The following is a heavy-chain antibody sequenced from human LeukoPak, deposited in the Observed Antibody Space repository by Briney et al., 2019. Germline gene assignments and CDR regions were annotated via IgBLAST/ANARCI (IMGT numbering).Heavy chain of an antibody. CDR1: GGSISSYY. J-gene: IGHJ3*02. CDR3: VKDRVTTIRGAFDI. Sequence: SETLSLTCTVSGGSISSYYWSWIRQPPGKGLEWIGYVYYSGRANYNPSLKSRVTISVDTSKNQFSLKLSSVTAADTAVYYCVKDRVTTIRGAFDIWGQGTMVTVSS. CDR2: VYYSGRA. D-gene: IGHD5-12*01. V-gene: IGHV4-59*01.